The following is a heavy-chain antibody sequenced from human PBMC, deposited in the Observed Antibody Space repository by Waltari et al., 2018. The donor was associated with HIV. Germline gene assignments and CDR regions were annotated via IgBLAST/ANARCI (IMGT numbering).Heavy chain of an antibody. Sequence: QLQLQESGPGLVKPSETLSLTCTVSGGSISSSSYYWGWIRQPPGKGLEWIGSIYYSGSPYYNPSLKSRVTISVDTSKNQCSLKLSSVTAADTAVYDCARQIHYGDSSGYWGWFDPWGQGTLVTVSS. CDR3: ARQIHYGDSSGYWGWFDP. J-gene: IGHJ5*02. D-gene: IGHD3-22*01. V-gene: IGHV4-39*07. CDR2: IYYSGSP. CDR1: GGSISSSSYY.